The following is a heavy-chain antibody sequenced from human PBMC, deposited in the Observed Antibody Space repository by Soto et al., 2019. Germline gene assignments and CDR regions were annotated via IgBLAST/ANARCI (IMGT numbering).Heavy chain of an antibody. CDR1: GYSFTSYW. J-gene: IGHJ4*02. Sequence: PGESLKISCKGSGYSFTSYWIGWVRQMPGKGLEWVGWIDPSDSSTNYSPSFQDHVIISSDKSIFTAYLQWTSLQTSDTAIYYCARGYIGSGDAGDHWGPGTSVTVSS. V-gene: IGHV5-10-1*01. CDR2: IDPSDSST. CDR3: ARGYIGSGDAGDH. D-gene: IGHD3-10*01.